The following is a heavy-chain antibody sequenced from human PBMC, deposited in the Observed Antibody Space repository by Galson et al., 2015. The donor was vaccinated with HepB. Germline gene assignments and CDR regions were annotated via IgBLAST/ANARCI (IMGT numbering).Heavy chain of an antibody. CDR3: ARRAAYYYGSGSWYYFDY. CDR1: GGSISSSRYY. CDR2: IYYSGST. Sequence: ETLSLTCTVSGGSISSSRYYWGWIRQPPGKGLEWIGSIYYSGSTYYDPSLKSRVTISVDPSKNQFSLRLSSVTAADTAVYYCARRAAYYYGSGSWYYFDYWGQGTLVTVSS. V-gene: IGHV4-39*01. D-gene: IGHD3-10*01. J-gene: IGHJ4*02.